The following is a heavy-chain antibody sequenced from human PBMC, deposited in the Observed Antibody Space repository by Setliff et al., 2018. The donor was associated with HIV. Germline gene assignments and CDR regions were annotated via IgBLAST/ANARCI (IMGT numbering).Heavy chain of an antibody. D-gene: IGHD3-10*01. CDR2: IYYTGNN. CDR1: GGSISSSTYY. V-gene: IGHV4-39*01. Sequence: SEPLSLTCTVSGGSISSSTYYWGWIRQPPGRGLEWIGNIYYTGNNNYSPSLKSRVTISVDTSKNQFSLKLSSVTAADTAMYYCARATSPRPMVRGGWFDPWGQGTLVTVSS. J-gene: IGHJ5*02. CDR3: ARATSPRPMVRGGWFDP.